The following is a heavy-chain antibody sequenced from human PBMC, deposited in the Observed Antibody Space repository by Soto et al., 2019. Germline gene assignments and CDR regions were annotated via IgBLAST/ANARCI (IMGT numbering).Heavy chain of an antibody. Sequence: SETLSLTCAVYGRSFSGYYWSWIRQPPGKGLEWIGEINHSGSTNYNPSLKSRVTISVDTSKNQFSLKLSSVTAADTAVYYCARVRDFWSGYYGYYYYYGMDVWGQGTTVTVSS. D-gene: IGHD3-3*01. CDR2: INHSGST. CDR3: ARVRDFWSGYYGYYYYYGMDV. V-gene: IGHV4-34*01. J-gene: IGHJ6*02. CDR1: GRSFSGYY.